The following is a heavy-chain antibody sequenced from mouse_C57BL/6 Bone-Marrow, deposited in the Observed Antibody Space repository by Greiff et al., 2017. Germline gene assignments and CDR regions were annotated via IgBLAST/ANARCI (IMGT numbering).Heavy chain of an antibody. CDR2: IHPNSGST. D-gene: IGHD1-1*01. CDR3: ARSHYYYVSSYWYFDV. J-gene: IGHJ1*03. CDR1: GYTFTSYW. Sequence: QVQLQQPGAELVKPGASVKLSCKASGYTFTSYWMHWVKQRSGQGLEWIGMIHPNSGSTNYNEKFKSKATLTVDKSSSTAYMQLSSLTSEDSAVYYCARSHYYYVSSYWYFDVWGTGTTVTVSS. V-gene: IGHV1-64*01.